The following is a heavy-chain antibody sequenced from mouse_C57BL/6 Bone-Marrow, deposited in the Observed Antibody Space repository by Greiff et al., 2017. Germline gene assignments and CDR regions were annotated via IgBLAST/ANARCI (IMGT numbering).Heavy chain of an antibody. V-gene: IGHV7-1*01. Sequence: EVQGVESGGGLVQSGRSLRLSCATSGFTFSDFYMEWVRQAPGKGLEWIAASRNKANDYTTEYSASVKGRFIVSRDTSQSILYLQMNALRAEDTAIYYCARDARTAQAFAYWGQGTLVTVSA. J-gene: IGHJ3*01. D-gene: IGHD3-2*02. CDR3: ARDARTAQAFAY. CDR2: SRNKANDYTT. CDR1: GFTFSDFY.